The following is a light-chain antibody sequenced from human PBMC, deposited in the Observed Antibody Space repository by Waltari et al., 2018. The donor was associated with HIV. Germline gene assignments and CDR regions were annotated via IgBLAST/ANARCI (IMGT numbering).Light chain of an antibody. J-gene: IGKJ4*01. V-gene: IGKV3-11*01. Sequence: ELVLTQSPATLSLSPGERATLSCRASQSVCYYLAWYQQKPGQAPRLLIYDTSIRATGIPARFSGSGSGTDFTLTISSLESEDFAVYYCQERSNWPPLTFGGGTKVEIK. CDR1: QSVCYY. CDR2: DTS. CDR3: QERSNWPPLT.